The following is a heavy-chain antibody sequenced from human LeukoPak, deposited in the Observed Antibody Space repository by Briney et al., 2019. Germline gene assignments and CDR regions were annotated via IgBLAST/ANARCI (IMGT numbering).Heavy chain of an antibody. CDR3: ARDRGSSWYFDN. V-gene: IGHV5-51*01. D-gene: IGHD6-13*01. CDR2: IYPGDSDT. CDR1: GYSFTSYW. Sequence: GESLKFSCKGSGYSFTSYWIGWVRQMPGKGLEWMGIIYPGDSDTRYSPSFQGQVTISADKSITTAYLQCSSLRASDTAMYYCARDRGSSWYFDNWGQGTLVTVSS. J-gene: IGHJ4*02.